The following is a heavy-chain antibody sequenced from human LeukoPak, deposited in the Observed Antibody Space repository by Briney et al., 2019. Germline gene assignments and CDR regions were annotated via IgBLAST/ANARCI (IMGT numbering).Heavy chain of an antibody. CDR2: ISSSSSYI. CDR1: GFTFSSYS. V-gene: IGHV3-21*01. Sequence: GGSLRLSCAASGFTFSSYSMNWVRQAPGKGLEWVSSISSSSSYIYYADSVKDRFTISRDNAKNSLYLQMNSLRAEDTAVYYCARGSEDTNFDYWGQGTLVTVSS. CDR3: ARGSEDTNFDY. J-gene: IGHJ4*02. D-gene: IGHD3-10*01.